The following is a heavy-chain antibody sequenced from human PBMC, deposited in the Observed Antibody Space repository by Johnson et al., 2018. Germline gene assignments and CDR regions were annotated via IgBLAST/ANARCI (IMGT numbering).Heavy chain of an antibody. J-gene: IGHJ1*01. V-gene: IGHV3-13*01. CDR1: GFTFSSYD. CDR2: IGIAGGT. D-gene: IGHD6-13*01. CDR3: AKEPHGSSWYSYFQH. Sequence: VQLVQSGGALVQPGGSLRLSCATSGFTFSSYDMHWVRQVTGNGLEWVSGIGIAGGTHYQDSVKGRFTISRENAKNSLHLQMNSLRAEDTAVYYCAKEPHGSSWYSYFQHWCQGTLVTVSS.